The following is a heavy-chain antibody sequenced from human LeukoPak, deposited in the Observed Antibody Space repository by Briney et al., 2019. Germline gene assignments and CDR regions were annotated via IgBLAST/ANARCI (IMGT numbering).Heavy chain of an antibody. Sequence: PGASLRLSCAASGFTFASYAMSWVRQAPGKGLEWVSAISGSGGSTYYADSVKGRFTISRDNSKNTLYLQMNSLRAEDTAVYYCAKDHPIIGEFQHWGQGTLVTVSS. J-gene: IGHJ1*01. CDR2: ISGSGGST. D-gene: IGHD3-10*01. CDR3: AKDHPIIGEFQH. V-gene: IGHV3-23*01. CDR1: GFTFASYA.